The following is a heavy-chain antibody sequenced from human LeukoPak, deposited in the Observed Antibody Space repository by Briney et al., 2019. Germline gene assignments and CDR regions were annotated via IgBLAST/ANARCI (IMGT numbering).Heavy chain of an antibody. CDR1: GFIFSSHG. Sequence: GGSLRLSCAASGFIFSSHGMNWVRQDPGKGLEWVSGISPSGDITYYADSVKGRFTISRDNSKNTLYLQMNSLRAEDTAVYYCAKDGKTRNWNYFQAKPVYWGQGTLVTVSS. J-gene: IGHJ4*02. CDR2: ISPSGDIT. V-gene: IGHV3-23*01. D-gene: IGHD1-7*01. CDR3: AKDGKTRNWNYFQAKPVY.